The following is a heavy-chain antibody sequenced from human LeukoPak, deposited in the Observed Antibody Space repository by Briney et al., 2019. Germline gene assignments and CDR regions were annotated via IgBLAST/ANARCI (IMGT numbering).Heavy chain of an antibody. CDR2: ISGSGGST. CDR3: AKDFSWTTGKRWELLRLYY. J-gene: IGHJ4*02. D-gene: IGHD1-26*01. Sequence: GGSLRLSCAASGFTFSSYAMSWVRQAPGKGLEWVSAISGSGGSTYYADSVKGRFTISRDNSKNTLYLQMNSLRAEDTAVYYCAKDFSWTTGKRWELLRLYYWGQGALVTVSS. CDR1: GFTFSSYA. V-gene: IGHV3-23*01.